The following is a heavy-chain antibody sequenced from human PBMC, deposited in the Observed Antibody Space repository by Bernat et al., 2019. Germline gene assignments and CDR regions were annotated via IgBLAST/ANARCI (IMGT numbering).Heavy chain of an antibody. V-gene: IGHV3-48*01. Sequence: EVQLVESGGGLVQPGGSLRLSCAASGFTFSSYSMNWVRQAPGKGLEWVSYISSSSSTIYYADSVKGRFTISRDNAKNSLDLQMNSLRAEDPAVYYCARDFPTGYSGYDYYYYGMDVWGQGTTVTVSS. CDR3: ARDFPTGYSGYDYYYYGMDV. J-gene: IGHJ6*02. D-gene: IGHD5-12*01. CDR1: GFTFSSYS. CDR2: ISSSSSTI.